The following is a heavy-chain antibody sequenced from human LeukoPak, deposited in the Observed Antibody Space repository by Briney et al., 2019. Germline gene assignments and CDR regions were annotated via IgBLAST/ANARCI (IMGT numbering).Heavy chain of an antibody. CDR1: GCTFSNYW. Sequence: PGGSLRLSCAASGCTFSNYWMSWVRQAPGKGLEWVANINQDGSEKYYVDSVKGRFTISRDNAKNSLFLQMNSLRAEDTAVYFCARDGNDGYDSWGEGTLVTVSS. J-gene: IGHJ4*02. CDR3: ARDGNDGYDS. V-gene: IGHV3-7*05. CDR2: INQDGSEK. D-gene: IGHD5-24*01.